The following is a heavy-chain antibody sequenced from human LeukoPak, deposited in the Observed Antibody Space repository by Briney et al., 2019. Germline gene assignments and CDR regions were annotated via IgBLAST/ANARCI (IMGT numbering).Heavy chain of an antibody. CDR1: GGSISSGGYY. D-gene: IGHD3-3*01. V-gene: IGHV4-61*02. CDR2: IYTSGST. Sequence: SETLSLTCAVSGGSISSGGYYWSWIRQPAGKGLEWIGRIYTSGSTNYNPSLKSRVTMSVDTSKNQFSLKLSSVTAADTAVYYCARDGVAVTIFGVVTGWFDPWGQGTLVTVSS. J-gene: IGHJ5*02. CDR3: ARDGVAVTIFGVVTGWFDP.